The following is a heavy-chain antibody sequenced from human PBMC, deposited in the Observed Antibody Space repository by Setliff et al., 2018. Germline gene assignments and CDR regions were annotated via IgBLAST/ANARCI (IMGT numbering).Heavy chain of an antibody. CDR3: VRPGGTTVVARHFDY. Sequence: SETLSLTCTVSDDSFTSSRYYWGWIRQAPGSGLEWIGSISYSGTPYYNASVESRITISIDTSRNQFSLELRSVTVADTATYYCVRPGGTTVVARHFDYWGSGILVTVSS. J-gene: IGHJ4*01. CDR2: ISYSGTP. D-gene: IGHD2-15*01. CDR1: DDSFTSSRYY. V-gene: IGHV4-39*01.